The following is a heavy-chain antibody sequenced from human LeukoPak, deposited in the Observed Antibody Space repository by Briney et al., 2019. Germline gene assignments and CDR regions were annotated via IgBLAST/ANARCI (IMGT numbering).Heavy chain of an antibody. J-gene: IGHJ3*02. CDR3: AKSPHKDYYDNSAYYASHAFDI. CDR2: VSYDGSNK. D-gene: IGHD3-22*01. V-gene: IGHV3-30*18. CDR1: RCIFSNYC. Sequence: GASLRLSWAASRCIFSNYCMHWVRKAPGKGLEWVVVVSYDGSNKYYADSVKGRFTISRDNSKSTLYLQMNNLRAEDTAVYYCAKSPHKDYYDNSAYYASHAFDIWGQGTMVTVSS.